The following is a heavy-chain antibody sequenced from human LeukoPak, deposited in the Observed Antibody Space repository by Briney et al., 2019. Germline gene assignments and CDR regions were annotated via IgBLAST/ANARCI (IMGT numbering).Heavy chain of an antibody. CDR3: AKEVVVAAAGVYYFDY. CDR1: GFTFSSYW. V-gene: IGHV3-7*01. Sequence: PGGSLRLSCAASGFTFSSYWMSWVRQAPGKGLEWVANIKQDGSEKYYVDSVKGRFTISRDNAKNSLYLQMNSLRAEDTAVYYCAKEVVVAAAGVYYFDYWGQGTLVTVSS. J-gene: IGHJ4*02. D-gene: IGHD2-15*01. CDR2: IKQDGSEK.